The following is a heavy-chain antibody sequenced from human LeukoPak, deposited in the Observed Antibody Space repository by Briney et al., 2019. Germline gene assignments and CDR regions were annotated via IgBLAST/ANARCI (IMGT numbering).Heavy chain of an antibody. CDR1: GFTFSSYS. CDR3: ARDHRMDIVAYFDY. D-gene: IGHD5-12*01. CDR2: ISSSSSYI. V-gene: IGHV3-21*01. Sequence: VGSLRLSCAASGFTFSSYSMNWVRQAPGKGLEWVSSISSSSSYIYYADSVKGRFTISRDNAKNSLYLQMNSLRAEDTAVYYCARDHRMDIVAYFDYWGQGTLVTVSS. J-gene: IGHJ4*02.